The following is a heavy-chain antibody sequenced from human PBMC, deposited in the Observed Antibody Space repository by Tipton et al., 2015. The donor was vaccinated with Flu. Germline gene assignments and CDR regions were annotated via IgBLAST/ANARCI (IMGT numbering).Heavy chain of an antibody. J-gene: IGHJ2*01. CDR2: IQKSGTT. D-gene: IGHD2-2*01. Sequence: TLSLTCVVSGGSISYDDWAWIRQTPGKGLEWIGYIQKSGTTDYNPSLKGRVTMSADTSKNQFSLKLTSVTAADAAVYYCAKKSPSTYCSGSSCHLWNWFFDLWGRGTLVSVSS. V-gene: IGHV4-59*08. CDR1: GGSISYDD. CDR3: AKKSPSTYCSGSSCHLWNWFFDL.